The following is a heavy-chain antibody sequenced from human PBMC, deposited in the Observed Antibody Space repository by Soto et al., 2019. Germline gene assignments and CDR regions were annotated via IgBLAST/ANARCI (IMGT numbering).Heavy chain of an antibody. CDR2: ISDSGGST. CDR1: GFTFSKYA. V-gene: IGHV3-23*01. J-gene: IGHJ4*02. CDR3: AKERVVTTFFDY. D-gene: IGHD4-17*01. Sequence: GALRLSCASSGFTFSKYAMTWVRQAPGKGLEWVSTISDSGGSTYYADSVKGRFTISRDNSKNTVSLQMNSLRAEDTAVYYCAKERVVTTFFDYWGQGTLVTVSS.